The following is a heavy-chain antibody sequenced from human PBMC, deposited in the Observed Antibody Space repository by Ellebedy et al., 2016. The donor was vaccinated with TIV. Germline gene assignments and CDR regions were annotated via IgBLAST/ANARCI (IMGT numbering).Heavy chain of an antibody. Sequence: SETLSLTCIVSGGSISNYYWTWIRQSPGNGLEWIGEINRSGAAKYKPSLESRVTMSVDTSKNEVSLRLSSVTAADTAVYFCARGIYGSGSVDYWGQGTLVTVSS. D-gene: IGHD3-10*01. CDR1: GGSISNYY. CDR2: INRSGAA. CDR3: ARGIYGSGSVDY. V-gene: IGHV4-59*12. J-gene: IGHJ4*02.